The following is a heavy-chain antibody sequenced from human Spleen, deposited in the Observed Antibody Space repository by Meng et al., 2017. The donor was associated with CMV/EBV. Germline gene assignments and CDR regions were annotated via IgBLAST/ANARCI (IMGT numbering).Heavy chain of an antibody. CDR3: ARDKSVRDFWTPRGYYYGIDV. CDR2: VYYSGST. D-gene: IGHD3/OR15-3a*01. V-gene: IGHV4-61*01. J-gene: IGHJ6*02. CDR1: GGSVRSDNYY. Sequence: GSLRLSCTVSGGSVRSDNYYWNWIRQPPGKGLEWIGYVYYSGSTKYNPSLNSRVTISLDTSKNQFSLKLSSVTAADTAVYYCARDKSVRDFWTPRGYYYGIDVWGQGTTVTVSS.